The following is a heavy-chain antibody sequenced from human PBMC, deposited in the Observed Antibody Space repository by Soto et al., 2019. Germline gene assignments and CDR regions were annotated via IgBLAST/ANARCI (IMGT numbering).Heavy chain of an antibody. V-gene: IGHV1-2*04. Sequence: ASVKVSCKASGYTFTGYYMHWVRQAPGQGLEWMGWINPNSGGTNYAQKFQGWVTMTGDTSISTAYMELSRLRSDDTAVYYCARDEAYYDFWTRLDPWGQGTLVTVSS. CDR3: ARDEAYYDFWTRLDP. J-gene: IGHJ5*02. CDR1: GYTFTGYY. D-gene: IGHD3-3*01. CDR2: INPNSGGT.